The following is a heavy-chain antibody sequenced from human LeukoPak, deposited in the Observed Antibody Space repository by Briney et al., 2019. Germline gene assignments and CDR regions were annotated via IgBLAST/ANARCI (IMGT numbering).Heavy chain of an antibody. CDR2: ISGSGGST. Sequence: GGSLRLSCAASGFTFSSYAMSWVHQAPGKVLEWVSAISGSGGSTYYADSVKGRFTISRDNSKNTLYLQMNSLRAEDTAVYYCAKQAHYDSSGYIDYWGQGTLVTVSS. D-gene: IGHD3-22*01. CDR3: AKQAHYDSSGYIDY. J-gene: IGHJ4*02. V-gene: IGHV3-23*01. CDR1: GFTFSSYA.